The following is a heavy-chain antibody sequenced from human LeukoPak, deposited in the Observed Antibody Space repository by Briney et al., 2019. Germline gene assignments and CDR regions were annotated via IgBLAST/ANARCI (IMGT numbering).Heavy chain of an antibody. CDR1: GGSFSGYY. CDR3: ARLGDCSIPTCWGYWFDP. Sequence: SETLSLTCAVYGGSFSGYYWSWIRQPPGKGLEWIGEINHSGSTNYNPSLKSRVTISVDTSKNQFSLKLSSVTAADTAVYYCARLGDCSIPTCWGYWFDPWGQGTQVTVSS. CDR2: INHSGST. V-gene: IGHV4-34*01. D-gene: IGHD2-2*01. J-gene: IGHJ5*02.